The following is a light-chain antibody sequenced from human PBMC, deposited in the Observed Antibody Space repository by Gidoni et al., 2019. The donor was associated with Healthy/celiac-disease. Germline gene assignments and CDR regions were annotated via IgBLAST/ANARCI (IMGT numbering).Light chain of an antibody. Sequence: LPMTPSPSSLSASVGDRVTITCQASQDISNYLNWYQQKPGKAPKLLIYDASNLETGVPSRFSGSGSGTDFTFTISSLQPEDIATYYCQQYDNLPFTFGPGTKVDIK. CDR2: DAS. J-gene: IGKJ3*01. CDR1: QDISNY. CDR3: QQYDNLPFT. V-gene: IGKV1-33*01.